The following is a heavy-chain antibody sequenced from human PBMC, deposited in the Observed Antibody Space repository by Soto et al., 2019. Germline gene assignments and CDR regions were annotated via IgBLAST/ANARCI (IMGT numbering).Heavy chain of an antibody. CDR2: IDWDDDK. J-gene: IGHJ4*02. D-gene: IGHD6-13*01. V-gene: IGHV2-70*01. Sequence: SGPTLVNPTQTLTLTCTFSGFSLSTSGMCVSWIRQPPGQALEWLALIDWDDDKYYSTSLKTRLTISKDTSKNQVVLTMTNMDPVDTATYYCARIRLPRVGSSWYWGFDYWGQGTLVTVSS. CDR3: ARIRLPRVGSSWYWGFDY. CDR1: GFSLSTSGMC.